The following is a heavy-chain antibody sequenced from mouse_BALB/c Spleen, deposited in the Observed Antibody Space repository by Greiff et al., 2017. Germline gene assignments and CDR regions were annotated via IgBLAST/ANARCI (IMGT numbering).Heavy chain of an antibody. CDR1: GHTLTSYW. V-gene: IGHV1S81*02. J-gene: IGHJ4*01. CDR2: INPSNGGT. Sequence: QVQPMQSGPELVRPGASVKMSCQASGHTLTSYWIPWVKQRPGQGLEWIGEINPSNGGTNFNEKFKSKATLTVDKSSSTAYMQLSSLTSEDSAVYYCTRGGNYAMDYWGQGTSVTVSS. CDR3: TRGGNYAMDY.